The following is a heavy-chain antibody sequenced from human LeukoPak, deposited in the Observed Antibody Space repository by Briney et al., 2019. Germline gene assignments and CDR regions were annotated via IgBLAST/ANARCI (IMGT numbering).Heavy chain of an antibody. CDR2: ISGSGGST. CDR3: ARGGVDY. D-gene: IGHD3-16*01. J-gene: IGHJ4*02. V-gene: IGHV3-23*01. Sequence: GGTLRLSCAASEFTFSSYGMSWVRQAPGKGLEWVSAISGSGGSTYYADSVKGRFTISRDNAKNSLYLQMNSLRAEDTAVYYCARGGVDYWGQGTLVTVSS. CDR1: EFTFSSYG.